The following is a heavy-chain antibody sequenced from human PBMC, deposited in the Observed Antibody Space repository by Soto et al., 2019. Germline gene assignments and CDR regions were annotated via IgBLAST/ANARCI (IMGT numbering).Heavy chain of an antibody. CDR2: MYNSGTT. J-gene: IGHJ4*02. CDR3: ARGPTSDKVDY. CDR1: GGSITNNNYY. V-gene: IGHV4-30-4*01. Sequence: SETLSLTCTVSGGSITNNNYYWSWIRQPPGKGLGWIGHMYNSGTTYSNPSLKGRVTISGDTSKNQFSLNLSSVTAADTAVYYCARGPTSDKVDYWGQGTLVTVSS.